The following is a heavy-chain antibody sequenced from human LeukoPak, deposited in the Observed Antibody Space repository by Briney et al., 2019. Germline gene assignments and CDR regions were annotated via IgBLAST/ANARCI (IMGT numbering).Heavy chain of an antibody. V-gene: IGHV3-20*04. D-gene: IGHD3-10*01. CDR2: INWNGGIT. CDR1: GFTFSSYE. CDR3: ARVGTSGGEPGSLDY. J-gene: IGHJ4*02. Sequence: GGSLRLSCAASGFTFSSYEMNWVRQVPGKGLEWVSGINWNGGITGYVDSVKGRFTVSRDNAKNSLHLQMNGLRAEDTALYYCARVGTSGGEPGSLDYWGQGTLVTVSS.